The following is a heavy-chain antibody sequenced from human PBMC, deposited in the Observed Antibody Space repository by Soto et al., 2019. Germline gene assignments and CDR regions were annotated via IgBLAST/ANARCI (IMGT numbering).Heavy chain of an antibody. Sequence: QVQLVQSGAEVKKPGSSVKVSCKASGGTFSSYAISWVRQAPGQGLEWMGGIIPIFGTANYAQKFQGRVTITADESPSTAYMELSSLRSEDTAVYYCARGEGGVRAHSDIVVVPAATNYYYYYGMDVWGQGTTVTVSS. D-gene: IGHD2-2*01. CDR3: ARGEGGVRAHSDIVVVPAATNYYYYYGMDV. CDR2: IIPIFGTA. J-gene: IGHJ6*02. CDR1: GGTFSSYA. V-gene: IGHV1-69*01.